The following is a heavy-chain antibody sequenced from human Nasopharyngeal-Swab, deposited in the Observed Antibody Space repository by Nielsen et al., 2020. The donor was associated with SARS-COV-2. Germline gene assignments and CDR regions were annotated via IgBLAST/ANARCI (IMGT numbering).Heavy chain of an antibody. Sequence: GESLKISCAASGFTFSSYWMSWVRQAPGKGLEWEANIKQDGSEKYYVDSVKGRFTISRDNAKNSLYLQMNSLRAEDTAVYYCARRQYGDYYYYYGMDVWGQGTTVTVSS. V-gene: IGHV3-7*03. CDR1: GFTFSSYW. D-gene: IGHD4-17*01. CDR3: ARRQYGDYYYYYGMDV. J-gene: IGHJ6*02. CDR2: IKQDGSEK.